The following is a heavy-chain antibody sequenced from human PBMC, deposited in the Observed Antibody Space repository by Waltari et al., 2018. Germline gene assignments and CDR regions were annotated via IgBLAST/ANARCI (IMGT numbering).Heavy chain of an antibody. D-gene: IGHD3-10*01. CDR1: GFSLSTSGVG. CDR2: IYWNDDK. Sequence: QITLKESGPTLVKPTQTLTLTCTFSGFSLSTSGVGVGWIRQPPGKALEWLALIYWNDDKRYSPSLKSRLTITKDTSKNQVVLTMTNMDPVDTATYYCAHNSDAYGSGSPPFDYWGQGTLVTVSS. J-gene: IGHJ4*02. CDR3: AHNSDAYGSGSPPFDY. V-gene: IGHV2-5*01.